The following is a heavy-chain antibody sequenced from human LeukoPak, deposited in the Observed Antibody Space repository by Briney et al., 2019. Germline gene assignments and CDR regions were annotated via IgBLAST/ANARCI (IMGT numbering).Heavy chain of an antibody. CDR1: GFTFSSYA. CDR3: ARADFPAEQVVVITSAFDI. CDR2: ISGSGGST. V-gene: IGHV3-23*01. J-gene: IGHJ3*02. Sequence: KSGGSLRLSCAASGFTFSSYAMSWVRQAPGKGLEWVSAISGSGGSTYYADSVKGRFTISRDNSKNTLYLQMNSLRAEDTAVYYCARADFPAEQVVVITSAFDIWGQGTMVTVSS. D-gene: IGHD3-22*01.